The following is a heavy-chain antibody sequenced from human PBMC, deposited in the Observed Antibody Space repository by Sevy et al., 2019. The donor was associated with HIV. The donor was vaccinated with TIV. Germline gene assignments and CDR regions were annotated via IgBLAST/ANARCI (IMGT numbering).Heavy chain of an antibody. V-gene: IGHV1-18*01. CDR2: IGAYNGNI. CDR1: GYTFSSFG. D-gene: IGHD3-10*01. CDR3: ARISTVRGLFNYFDP. J-gene: IGHJ5*02. Sequence: ASVKVSCKASGYTFSSFGVSWVRQAPGQGLEWMGWIGAYNGNIKYAQNLQDRVTMTTDTSTSTAYMELTSLTSDDTAMYFCARISTVRGLFNYFDPWGQGTLVTVSS.